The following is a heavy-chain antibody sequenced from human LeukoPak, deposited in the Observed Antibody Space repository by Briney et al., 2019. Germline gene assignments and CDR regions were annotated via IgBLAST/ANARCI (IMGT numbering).Heavy chain of an antibody. D-gene: IGHD1-1*01. V-gene: IGHV4-39*01. CDR2: IYYSGST. CDR3: ARPTRSPTNWFDP. CDR1: GVSISSSSYY. Sequence: PSETLSLTCTVSGVSISSSSYYWGWIRQPPGKGLEWIGSIYYSGSTYYNPSLKSRVTISVDTSKNQFSLKLSSVTAADTAVYYCARPTRSPTNWFDPWGQGTLVTVSS. J-gene: IGHJ5*02.